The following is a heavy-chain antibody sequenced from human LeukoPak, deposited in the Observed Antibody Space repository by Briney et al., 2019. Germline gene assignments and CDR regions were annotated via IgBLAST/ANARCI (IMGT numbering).Heavy chain of an antibody. CDR2: IYSAGST. D-gene: IGHD2-15*01. Sequence: GGSLRLSCAASGFTFSSYWMSWVRQAPGKGLEWVSFIYSAGSTHYSDSVKGRFTLSRDNSKNTLYLQMNSLRAEDTAIYYCARRAGEYSHPYDYWGQGTLVTVSS. CDR1: GFTFSSYW. CDR3: ARRAGEYSHPYDY. V-gene: IGHV3-53*01. J-gene: IGHJ4*02.